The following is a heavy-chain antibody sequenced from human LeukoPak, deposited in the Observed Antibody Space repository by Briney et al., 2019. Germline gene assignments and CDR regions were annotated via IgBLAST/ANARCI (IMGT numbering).Heavy chain of an antibody. J-gene: IGHJ3*02. V-gene: IGHV3-15*01. CDR2: IKSKTDGGTT. CDR3: TTGEVGATIFRAFDI. Sequence: GGSLRLSCAASGFTFSNAWMSWVRQAPGKGLEWVGRIKSKTDGGTTDYAAPVKGRFTISRDDSKNTLYPQMNSLKTEDTAVYYCTTGEVGATIFRAFDIWGQGAMVTVSS. CDR1: GFTFSNAW. D-gene: IGHD1-26*01.